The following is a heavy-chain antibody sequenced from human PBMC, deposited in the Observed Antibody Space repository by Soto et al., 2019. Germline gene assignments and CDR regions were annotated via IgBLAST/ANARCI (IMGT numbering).Heavy chain of an antibody. V-gene: IGHV1-69*02. CDR3: ARRDMVRGVPYYYYGMDV. Sequence: SVKVSCKASGGTFSSYTISWVRQAPGQGLEWMGRIIPILGIANYAQKFQGRVTITADKSTSTAYMELSSLRSEDTAVYYCARRDMVRGVPYYYYGMDVWGQGTTVTVSS. D-gene: IGHD3-10*01. CDR1: GGTFSSYT. J-gene: IGHJ6*02. CDR2: IIPILGIA.